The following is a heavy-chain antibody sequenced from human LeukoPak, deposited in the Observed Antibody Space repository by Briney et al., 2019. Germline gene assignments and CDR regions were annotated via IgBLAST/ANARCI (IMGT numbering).Heavy chain of an antibody. V-gene: IGHV3-23*01. CDR3: ARDLWELLLSGTGDAFDI. Sequence: PGGSLRLSCAASGITFSSYGMSWVRQAPGKGLEWVSSISSTGGTTYYADSVKGRFTISRDNSKNSLFLQMNSLRAEDTAVYYCARDLWELLLSGTGDAFDIWGQGTMVTVSS. D-gene: IGHD1-26*01. CDR1: GITFSSYG. J-gene: IGHJ3*02. CDR2: ISSTGGTT.